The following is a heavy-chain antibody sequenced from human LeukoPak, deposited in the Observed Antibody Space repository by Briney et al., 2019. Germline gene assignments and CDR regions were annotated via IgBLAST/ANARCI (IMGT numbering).Heavy chain of an antibody. CDR3: ARYCSGGNCYSAFDI. Sequence: GGSLRLSCAASGFTFSDYYMSWIRQAPGKGLEWVSYISYSGNTIYYADSVKGRFTISRDNAKNSLYLQMNSLRAEDTALYYCARYCSGGNCYSAFDIWGQGTMVTVSS. V-gene: IGHV3-11*04. CDR2: ISYSGNTI. D-gene: IGHD2-15*01. CDR1: GFTFSDYY. J-gene: IGHJ3*02.